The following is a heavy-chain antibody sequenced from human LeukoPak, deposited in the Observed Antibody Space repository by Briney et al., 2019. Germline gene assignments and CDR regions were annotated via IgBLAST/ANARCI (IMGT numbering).Heavy chain of an antibody. J-gene: IGHJ4*02. D-gene: IGHD5-12*01. CDR3: ARDGAKIYSGYDNYYSDY. V-gene: IGHV3-7*01. CDR1: GFTFSSYW. CDR2: IKQDGSEK. Sequence: GGSLRLSCAASGFTFSSYWMSWVRQAPGKGLEWVANIKQDGSEKYYVDSVKGRFTISRDNAKNSLYLQMNSLRAEDTAVYYCARDGAKIYSGYDNYYSDYWGQGTLVTVSS.